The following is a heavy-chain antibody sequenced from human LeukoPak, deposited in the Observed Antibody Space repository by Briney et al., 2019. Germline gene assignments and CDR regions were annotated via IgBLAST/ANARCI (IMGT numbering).Heavy chain of an antibody. Sequence: SVKVSCKASGGTFSSYTISWVRQAPGQGLEWMGRIFPILGIANYAQKFRGRVTITADKSTSTAYMELSSLRSEDTAVYYCATVYYYGSGSYYKEIFDYWGQGTLVTVSS. CDR2: IFPILGIA. J-gene: IGHJ4*02. CDR3: ATVYYYGSGSYYKEIFDY. D-gene: IGHD3-10*01. CDR1: GGTFSSYT. V-gene: IGHV1-69*02.